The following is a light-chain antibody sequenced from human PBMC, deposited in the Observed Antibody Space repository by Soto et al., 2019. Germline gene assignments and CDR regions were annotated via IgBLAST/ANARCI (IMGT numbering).Light chain of an antibody. CDR2: DVS. V-gene: IGLV2-14*01. CDR3: SSYTTSSTQV. J-gene: IGLJ3*02. CDR1: SSDVGYYNY. Sequence: QSALTQPASVSGSPGQSITISCTGTSSDVGYYNYVSWYQHHPGKVPKLIIYDVSNRPSGVSTRFSGSKSGNTASLTISGLQAEDEADYYCSSYTTSSTQVFGGGTKLTVL.